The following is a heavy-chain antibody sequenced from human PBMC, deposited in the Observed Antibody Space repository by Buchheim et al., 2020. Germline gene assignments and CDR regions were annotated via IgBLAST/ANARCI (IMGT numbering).Heavy chain of an antibody. CDR2: ISYDGSNK. CDR1: GFTFSSYG. D-gene: IGHD6-13*01. V-gene: IGHV3-30*18. CDR3: AKDLRPVIAAEFAANSVDWYFDL. Sequence: QVQLVESGGGVVQPGRSLRLSCAASGFTFSSYGMHWVRQAPGKGLEWVAVISYDGSNKYYADSVKSRFTISRDNSKNTLYLQMNSLRTEDTAVYCCAKDLRPVIAAEFAANSVDWYFDLWGRGTL. J-gene: IGHJ2*01.